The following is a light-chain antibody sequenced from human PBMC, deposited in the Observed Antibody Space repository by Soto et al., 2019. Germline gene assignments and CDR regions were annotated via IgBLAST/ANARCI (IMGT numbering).Light chain of an antibody. CDR1: SSDVGGYNY. J-gene: IGLJ2*01. Sequence: QSVLTQPASVSGSPGQSITISCTGTSSDVGGYNYVSWYQQHPGKAPKLMIYEVSNRPSGVSNRFSGSKSGNTASLTISGLQAEDEADYYCCSYTGGTTLVCGGGTKLTVL. V-gene: IGLV2-14*01. CDR2: EVS. CDR3: CSYTGGTTLV.